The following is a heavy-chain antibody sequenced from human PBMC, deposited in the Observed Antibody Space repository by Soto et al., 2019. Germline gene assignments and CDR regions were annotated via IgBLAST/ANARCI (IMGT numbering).Heavy chain of an antibody. V-gene: IGHV1-69*01. CDR3: AREGSGTYGGAFDV. Sequence: QVQLVQSGAEVKKPGSSVKVSCEASGGNFRSYGMSWVRQAPGQGLEWMGGILPILGTTSYAPKFQDRVTITADEKTGTTYMELTGLRFEDTAVYYCAREGSGTYGGAFDVWGHGTMVTVIS. CDR1: GGNFRSYG. D-gene: IGHD6-19*01. CDR2: ILPILGTT. J-gene: IGHJ3*01.